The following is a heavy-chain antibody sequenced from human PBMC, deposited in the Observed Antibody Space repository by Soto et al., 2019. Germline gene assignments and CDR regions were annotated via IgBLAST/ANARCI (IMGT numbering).Heavy chain of an antibody. Sequence: SVKVSCKTSGGTFSTYAIYWVLQAPGQGLEWMGAIIPLFGTADYAQKFQGRVTITADESTSTAYMELSSLRSEDTAVYYCARPKGSYSSGYYYFDYWGQGTLVTVSS. V-gene: IGHV1-69*13. J-gene: IGHJ4*02. D-gene: IGHD6-19*01. CDR3: ARPKGSYSSGYYYFDY. CDR1: GGTFSTYA. CDR2: IIPLFGTA.